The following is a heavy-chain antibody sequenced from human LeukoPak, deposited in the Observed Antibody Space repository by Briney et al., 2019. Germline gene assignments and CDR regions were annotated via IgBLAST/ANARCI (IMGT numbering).Heavy chain of an antibody. CDR2: ISFDSGYE. J-gene: IGHJ4*02. Sequence: AGSLRLAWAASGFMLGGYAMHWVRQVPGKGLEWVGVISFDSGYERSAASLKRRRTISRDNSRNTLYLQLNGLRHEDSAVYFCARELESGASRYFDTWGQGTQVTASS. D-gene: IGHD7-27*01. CDR1: GFMLGGYA. CDR3: ARELESGASRYFDT. V-gene: IGHV3-30*04.